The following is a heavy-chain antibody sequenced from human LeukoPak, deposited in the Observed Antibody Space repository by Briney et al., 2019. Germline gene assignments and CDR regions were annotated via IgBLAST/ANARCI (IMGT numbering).Heavy chain of an antibody. CDR1: GGSISSYL. CDR2: IYSSGST. Sequence: SETLSLTCTVSGGSISSYLWSWVRQPAGKGLEWIGRIYSSGSTNYNPYLLSRVTMPVDKSKNQFSLKLNSVTAAATAVVYCARGVYGSGDYWGQGTLVTVSS. J-gene: IGHJ4*02. D-gene: IGHD3-10*01. CDR3: ARGVYGSGDY. V-gene: IGHV4-4*07.